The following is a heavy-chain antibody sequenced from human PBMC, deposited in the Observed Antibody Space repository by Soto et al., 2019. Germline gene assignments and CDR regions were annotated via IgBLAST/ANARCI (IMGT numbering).Heavy chain of an antibody. J-gene: IGHJ3*02. CDR1: GFTFSSYA. Sequence: EVQLLESGGGLVQPGGSRRLSCADSGFTFSSYAMTWVRQTPGQGLRWVSTVTAGGDNTYHADSVKGRFIISRDTSKNTLYLQMNSLRVEDTAIYHCARLYSRAYDIWGQGTMVTVSS. CDR2: VTAGGDNT. D-gene: IGHD2-15*01. CDR3: ARLYSRAYDI. V-gene: IGHV3-23*01.